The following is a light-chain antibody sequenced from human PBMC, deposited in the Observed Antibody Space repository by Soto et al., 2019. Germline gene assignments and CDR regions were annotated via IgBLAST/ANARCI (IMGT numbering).Light chain of an antibody. CDR3: SSYTSTSTPVV. Sequence: QPVLTQPASVSGSPGQSITISCTGTSSDIGAYSYVSWYQQHPDKAPKLMLYEVSNRPSGVSNRFSGSKSGNAASLTISGLQAEDEADYYCSSYTSTSTPVVFGGGTKLTVL. CDR2: EVS. CDR1: SSDIGAYSY. J-gene: IGLJ2*01. V-gene: IGLV2-14*01.